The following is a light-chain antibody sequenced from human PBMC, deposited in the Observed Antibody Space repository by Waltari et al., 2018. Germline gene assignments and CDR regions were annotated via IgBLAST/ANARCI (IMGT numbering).Light chain of an antibody. V-gene: IGLV2-11*01. J-gene: IGLJ2*01. CDR1: SSDVGGYNH. CDR3: CSYTGSYTYVV. CDR2: DVN. Sequence: QSALTQPRSVSGSPGQSVTISCTGTSSDVGGYNHVSWYQQHPGKAPKLMIYDVNNRPSGVPDRFSGSKSGNTASLTISGLQAEDEADYSCCSYTGSYTYVVFGGGTKLTVL.